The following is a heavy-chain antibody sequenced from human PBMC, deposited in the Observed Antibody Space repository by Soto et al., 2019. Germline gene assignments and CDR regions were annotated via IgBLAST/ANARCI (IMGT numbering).Heavy chain of an antibody. D-gene: IGHD3-3*01. CDR2: IYTSGST. CDR3: ARAYYDFWSGESYGMDV. J-gene: IGHJ6*02. CDR1: GGSISSYY. V-gene: IGHV4-4*07. Sequence: SETLSLTCTVSGGSISSYYWSWIRQPAGKGLEWIGRIYTSGSTNYNPSLKSRVTMSVDTSKNQFSLKLSSVTAADTAVYYCARAYYDFWSGESYGMDVWGQGTTVTVSS.